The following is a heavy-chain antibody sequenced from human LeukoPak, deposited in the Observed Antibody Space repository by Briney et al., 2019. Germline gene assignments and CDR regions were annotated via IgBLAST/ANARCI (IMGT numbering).Heavy chain of an antibody. CDR3: ARVPRTTVTDPFDY. J-gene: IGHJ4*02. D-gene: IGHD4-17*01. CDR2: IYYSGST. V-gene: IGHV4-30-4*01. Sequence: PSQTLSLTCTVSGGSISSGDYYWSWIRQPPGKGLEWIGYIYYSGSTYYNPSLKSRVTISVDTSKNQFSLKLSSVTAADTAVYYCARVPRTTVTDPFDYWGQGTLVTVS. CDR1: GGSISSGDYY.